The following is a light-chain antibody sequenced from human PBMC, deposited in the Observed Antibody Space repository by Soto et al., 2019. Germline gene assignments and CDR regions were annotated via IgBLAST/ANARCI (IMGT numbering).Light chain of an antibody. V-gene: IGKV3-11*01. J-gene: IGKJ4*01. CDR2: SAS. CDR3: QERNRWPRGT. CDR1: QSVSVN. Sequence: EVVLTQSPAILSLSPGERATLSCRASQSVSVNFAWYQHKPGQAPRPLIYSASDRAPGIPARFSGSGSGTNFTLTISSLEPEAFAVYYCQERNRWPRGTFGAGTKVDIK.